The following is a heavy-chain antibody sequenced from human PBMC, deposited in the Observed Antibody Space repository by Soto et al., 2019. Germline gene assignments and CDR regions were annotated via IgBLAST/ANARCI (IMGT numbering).Heavy chain of an antibody. CDR2: IYYSGST. CDR1: GGSVSGYY. D-gene: IGHD2-15*01. V-gene: IGHV4-59*02. J-gene: IGHJ6*02. CDR3: ARGGFRSGIVRANYYYGMDV. Sequence: SETLSLTCTVSGGSVSGYYWSWIRQPPGKGLEWIGYIYYSGSTNYNPSLKSQVTISVDTSKNPFSLKLSSVTAADTAVCYCARGGFRSGIVRANYYYGMDVWGQGTTVTVSS.